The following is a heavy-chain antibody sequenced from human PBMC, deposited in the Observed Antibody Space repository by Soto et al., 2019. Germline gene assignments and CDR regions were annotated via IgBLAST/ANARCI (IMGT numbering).Heavy chain of an antibody. V-gene: IGHV1-18*01. Sequence: GASVKVSCKTSGYTFNTYGINWVRQAPGQGLELMGWISAYDGKTTYAEKFQGRVTMTRDTSTSTAYMELSSLTSDDTAIYYCARMATSGTLNWFDPWGQGTLVTVSS. CDR2: ISAYDGKT. J-gene: IGHJ5*02. CDR1: GYTFNTYG. CDR3: ARMATSGTLNWFDP.